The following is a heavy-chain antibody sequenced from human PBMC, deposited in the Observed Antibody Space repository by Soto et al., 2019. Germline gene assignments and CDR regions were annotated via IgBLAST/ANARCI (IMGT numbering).Heavy chain of an antibody. CDR2: INSSSSYI. D-gene: IGHD5-18*01. CDR1: GFTFSSYS. V-gene: IGHV3-21*01. CDR3: ARDRGYSYGYVYYYGMDV. Sequence: EVQLVESGGGLVKPGGSLRLSCAASGFTFSSYSMNWVRQAPGKGLEWVSSINSSSSYIYYADSVKGRFTISRDNDKNSLYLQMNSLRAEDTAVYYCARDRGYSYGYVYYYGMDVWGQGTTVTVSS. J-gene: IGHJ6*02.